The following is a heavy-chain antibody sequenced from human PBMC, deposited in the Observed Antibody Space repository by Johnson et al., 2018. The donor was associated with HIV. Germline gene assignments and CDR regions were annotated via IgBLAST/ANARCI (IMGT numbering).Heavy chain of an antibody. CDR1: GFTFNSYG. J-gene: IGHJ3*02. CDR2: IRNDGSSK. V-gene: IGHV3-30*02. Sequence: VESGGGVVQPGGSLRLSCAASGFTFNSYGMDWVRQAPGKGLEWVAFIRNDGSSKYYADSVKGRFTISRDNSKNTLYLQMNSLRAEDTAVYYCARDGEDTTGSSGAFDNGGQGTMVTVSS. CDR3: ARDGEDTTGSSGAFDN. D-gene: IGHD6-6*01.